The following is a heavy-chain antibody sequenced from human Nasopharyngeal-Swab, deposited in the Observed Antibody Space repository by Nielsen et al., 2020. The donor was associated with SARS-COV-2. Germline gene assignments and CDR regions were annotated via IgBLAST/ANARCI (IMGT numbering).Heavy chain of an antibody. Sequence: GGSLRLSCAASGFTFSSYSMNWVRQAPGKGLEWVSSISSSSSYIYYADSVKGRFTISRDNAKNTLYLQMNSLRAEDTAVYYCARAGKGYCSSTSCYTHFDYWGQGTLVTVSS. CDR3: ARAGKGYCSSTSCYTHFDY. V-gene: IGHV3-21*01. D-gene: IGHD2-2*02. J-gene: IGHJ4*02. CDR1: GFTFSSYS. CDR2: ISSSSSYI.